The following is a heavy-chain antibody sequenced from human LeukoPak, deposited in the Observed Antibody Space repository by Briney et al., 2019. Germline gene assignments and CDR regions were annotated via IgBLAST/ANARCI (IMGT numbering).Heavy chain of an antibody. CDR2: IYSGGDT. V-gene: IGHV3-53*01. CDR1: GFTVSGTY. D-gene: IGHD3-10*01. Sequence: PGGSLRLSCAASGFTVSGTYMSWVRQAPGKGLEWVSVIYSGGDTYSADSVKGRFTISRDNAKNSLFLQMNSLRAEDTAVYYCARRSTVVRGVIIGRDAFDIWGQGTMVTISS. CDR3: ARRSTVVRGVIIGRDAFDI. J-gene: IGHJ3*02.